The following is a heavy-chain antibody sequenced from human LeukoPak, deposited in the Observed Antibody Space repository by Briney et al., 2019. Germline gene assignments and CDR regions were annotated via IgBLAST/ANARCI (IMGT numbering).Heavy chain of an antibody. CDR1: GYSFTSHW. CDR2: IYPGDSDT. V-gene: IGHV5-51*01. CDR3: ARNRIAAPRGKDYYGMDV. Sequence: GESLKISCKGSGYSFTSHWIGWVRQMPGKGLEWMGIIYPGDSDTRDSPSFQGQVTISADKSISTAYLQWSSLKASDTAMYYCARNRIAAPRGKDYYGMDVWGQGTTVTVSS. J-gene: IGHJ6*02. D-gene: IGHD6-6*01.